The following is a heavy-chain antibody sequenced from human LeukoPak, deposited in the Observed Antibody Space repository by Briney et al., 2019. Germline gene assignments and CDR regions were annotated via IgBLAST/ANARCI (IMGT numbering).Heavy chain of an antibody. D-gene: IGHD2-15*01. J-gene: IGHJ4*02. CDR1: GGSISSYY. V-gene: IGHV4-59*01. CDR2: IYYSGST. Sequence: SETLSLTCTVSGGSISSYYWSWIRQPPGKGLEWIGYIYYSGSTNYNPSLKSRVTISVDTSKNQISLKLSPVTAADTAVYYCASAPYCSGGSCYYDYWGQGTLVTVSS. CDR3: ASAPYCSGGSCYYDY.